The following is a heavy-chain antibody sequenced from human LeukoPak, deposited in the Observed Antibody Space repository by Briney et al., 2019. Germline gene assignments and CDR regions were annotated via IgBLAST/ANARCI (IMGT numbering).Heavy chain of an antibody. V-gene: IGHV4-39*07. Sequence: PSETLSLTCTVSGGSISSSSYYWGWIRQPPGKGLEWIGSIYYSGSTYYNPSLKSRVTRSVETSKNKLSLKLISVTAPDTGVYYCARDENGYVWGSFRAWGQGPLVTASS. J-gene: IGHJ5*02. CDR2: IYYSGST. D-gene: IGHD3-16*02. CDR3: ARDENGYVWGSFRA. CDR1: GGSISSSSYY.